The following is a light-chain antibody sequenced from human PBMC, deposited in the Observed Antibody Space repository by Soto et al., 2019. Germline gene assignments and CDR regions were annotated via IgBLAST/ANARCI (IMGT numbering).Light chain of an antibody. CDR3: QQYAGSSR. CDR1: QSVSSGY. CDR2: DAS. V-gene: IGKV3-20*01. Sequence: EIVLTQSPGTLSLSPGERATLSCRASQSVSSGYLAWYQQKAGQAPRLLIYDASNRATGIPARFGRSGSGTDFSLTIRSLVPEDFAVYYCQQYAGSSRFGQGTKVGIK. J-gene: IGKJ1*01.